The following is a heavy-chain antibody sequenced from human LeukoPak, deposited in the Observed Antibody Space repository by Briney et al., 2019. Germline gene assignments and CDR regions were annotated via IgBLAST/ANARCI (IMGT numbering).Heavy chain of an antibody. CDR2: IYYSGDT. D-gene: IGHD6-13*01. J-gene: IGHJ4*02. Sequence: SETLSPTCTVSGDSISNFYWSWIRQAPGKGLEWIGYIYYSGDTYYNPSLESRVTIPVDTSKNQFSLTVTSVTAADTAVYFCARGWGSSWYYFDYWGQGTLVTVSS. CDR3: ARGWGSSWYYFDY. CDR1: GDSISNFY. V-gene: IGHV4-59*01.